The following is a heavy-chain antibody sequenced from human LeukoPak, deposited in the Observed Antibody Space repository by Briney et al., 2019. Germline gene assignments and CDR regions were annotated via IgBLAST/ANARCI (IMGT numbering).Heavy chain of an antibody. V-gene: IGHV3-30-3*01. CDR1: GFTFSSYA. CDR2: ISNDGGNT. Sequence: PGGSLRLSCAASGFTFSSYAMRWVRQAPGKGLEWVSVISNDGGNTYYADSVKGRFTISRDNSKNTLYLQMNSLRVEDTAVYYCARGYPNSHFLRRLVVGGWFDPWGQGTLVTVSS. D-gene: IGHD3-3*02. CDR3: ARGYPNSHFLRRLVVGGWFDP. J-gene: IGHJ5*02.